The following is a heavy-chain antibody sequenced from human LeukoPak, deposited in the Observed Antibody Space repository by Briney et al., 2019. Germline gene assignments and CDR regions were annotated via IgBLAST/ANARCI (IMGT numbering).Heavy chain of an antibody. CDR2: INHSGST. V-gene: IGHV4-34*01. D-gene: IGHD2-21*01. J-gene: IGHJ4*02. CDR1: SGSFSGYY. CDR3: ARLLWGVAQPTEFDY. Sequence: SETLSLTCAVYSGSFSGYYWSWTRQPPGKGLEWIGEINHSGSTNYNPSLKSRVTISVDTSKNQFSLKLSSVTAAETAVYYCARLLWGVAQPTEFDYWGQGTLVAVSS.